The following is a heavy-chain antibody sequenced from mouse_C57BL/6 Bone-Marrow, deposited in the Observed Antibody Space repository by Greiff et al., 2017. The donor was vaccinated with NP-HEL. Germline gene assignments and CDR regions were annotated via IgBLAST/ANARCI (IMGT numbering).Heavy chain of an antibody. CDR3: KVAYYSKSYAMDY. Sequence: VQLQQSGAELVRPGASVTLSCKASGYTFTDYEMHWVKQTPVHGLEWIGAIDPETGGTASNQKFKGKAILTADKSSSTAYMELRSLTSEDSAVYYCKVAYYSKSYAMDYWGQGTSVTVSS. V-gene: IGHV1-15*01. CDR2: IDPETGGT. D-gene: IGHD2-5*01. CDR1: GYTFTDYE. J-gene: IGHJ4*01.